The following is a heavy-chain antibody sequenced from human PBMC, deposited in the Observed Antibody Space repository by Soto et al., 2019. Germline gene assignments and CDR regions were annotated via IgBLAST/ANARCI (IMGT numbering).Heavy chain of an antibody. V-gene: IGHV4-59*01. Sequence: QVQLQESGPGLVKPSETLSLTCTVSGGSISSYYWSWIRQPPGKGLEWIGYIYYSGSTNYNPSLKSRVTISVATSKNQFSLKLSSVTAADTAVYYCARDDIAAAGTAGMDVWGQGTTVTVS. CDR2: IYYSGST. J-gene: IGHJ6*02. CDR3: ARDDIAAAGTAGMDV. CDR1: GGSISSYY. D-gene: IGHD6-13*01.